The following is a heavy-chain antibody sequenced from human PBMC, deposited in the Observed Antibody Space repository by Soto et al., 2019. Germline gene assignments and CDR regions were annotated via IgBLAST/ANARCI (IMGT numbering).Heavy chain of an antibody. V-gene: IGHV3-23*01. D-gene: IGHD6-19*01. J-gene: IGHJ4*02. CDR2: ISGSGGST. CDR3: AKVRYSSGWYDY. Sequence: EVQLLESGGGLVQPGGSLRLSCAASGFTFSSYAMSWVRQAPGKGLEWVSAISGSGGSTYYADSVKDRFTISRDNSKNTLYLQMNSLRAEDTAVYYCAKVRYSSGWYDYWGQGTLVTVSS. CDR1: GFTFSSYA.